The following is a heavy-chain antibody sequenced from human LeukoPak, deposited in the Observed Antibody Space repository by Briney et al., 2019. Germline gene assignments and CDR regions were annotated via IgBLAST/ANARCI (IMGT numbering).Heavy chain of an antibody. CDR3: ARGRVSSSTWYSTYYYFFYMDF. J-gene: IGHJ6*03. V-gene: IGHV4-59*01. D-gene: IGHD4-11*01. CDR2: VDHTGST. Sequence: PSETLSLTCTVSDDSITMYYWTWIRQPPGKGLEWIGYVDHTGSTKFNPSFNGRVSISRDTYNNFFSLRVRSVTAADTAVYFCARGRVSSSTWYSTYYYFFYMDFWGKGTTVTVSS. CDR1: DDSITMYY.